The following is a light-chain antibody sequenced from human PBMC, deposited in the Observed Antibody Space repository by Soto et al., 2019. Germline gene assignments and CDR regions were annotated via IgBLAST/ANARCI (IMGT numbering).Light chain of an antibody. Sequence: EVLITQSSAKLSMSQGERATLSCRASQSVSSNLAWYQQKPGQAPRLLIYGASTRATGIPARFSGSGSGTQFTLTISSLQSEGFAVNCCQQYNNWPRKFGQGTKVDIK. CDR3: QQYNNWPRK. V-gene: IGKV3-15*01. CDR1: QSVSSN. CDR2: GAS. J-gene: IGKJ1*01.